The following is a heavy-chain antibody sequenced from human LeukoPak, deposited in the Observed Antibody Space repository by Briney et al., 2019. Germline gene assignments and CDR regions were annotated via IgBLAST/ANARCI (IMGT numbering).Heavy chain of an antibody. D-gene: IGHD1-26*01. V-gene: IGHV3-11*04. J-gene: IGHJ4*02. Sequence: KPGGSLRLSCAASGFTFSDYYMSWIRQAPGKGLEWVSYISSSGSTIHYADSVKGRFTISRDNAKNSLYLQMNSLRAEDTAVYYCARDPPYSGSYYVLDYWGQGTLVTVSS. CDR2: ISSSGSTI. CDR3: ARDPPYSGSYYVLDY. CDR1: GFTFSDYY.